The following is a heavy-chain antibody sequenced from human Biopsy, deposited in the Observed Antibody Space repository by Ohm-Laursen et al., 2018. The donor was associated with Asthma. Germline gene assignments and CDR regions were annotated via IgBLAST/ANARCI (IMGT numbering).Heavy chain of an antibody. CDR3: ASDFPKDYVRYNFQF. D-gene: IGHD4-17*01. CDR2: HDHEEGGA. Sequence: SVKVSCKVSGGMFGNYAISWVRQAPGLGLEWMGGHDHEEGGAVNARRFQGRVTMTEDTSTDTAYMELSSLSSDDTAVYYCASDFPKDYVRYNFQFWGQGTLVTVSS. CDR1: GGMFGNYA. J-gene: IGHJ4*02. V-gene: IGHV1-24*01.